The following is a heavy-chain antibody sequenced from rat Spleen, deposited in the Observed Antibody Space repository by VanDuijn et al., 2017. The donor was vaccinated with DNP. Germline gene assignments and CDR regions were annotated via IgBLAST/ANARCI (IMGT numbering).Heavy chain of an antibody. CDR1: GFTFSTYW. CDR3: TTDFERGY. V-gene: IGHV5-58*01. Sequence: EVQLVVTGGGLVQPGRSLKLSCVASGFTFSTYWMYWIRQAPGKGLEWVASINTDGSSTYYPDSVKGRFTISRDNAENTVFLQMTSLRSEDTATYYCTTDFERGYWGLGVMVTVSS. D-gene: IGHD1-11*01. J-gene: IGHJ2*01. CDR2: INTDGSST.